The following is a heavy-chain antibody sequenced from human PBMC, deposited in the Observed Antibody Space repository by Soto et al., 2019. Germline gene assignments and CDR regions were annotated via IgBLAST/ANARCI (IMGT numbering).Heavy chain of an antibody. CDR1: GFTFSSYG. D-gene: IGHD2-15*01. CDR2: IWYDGSNK. Sequence: GGSLRLSCAASGFTFSSYGMHWVRQAPGKGQEWVAVIWYDGSNKYYADSVKGRFTISRDNSKNTLYLQMNSLRAEDTAVYYCARVAPGAYCSGGSCRNWFDPWGQGT. V-gene: IGHV3-33*01. CDR3: ARVAPGAYCSGGSCRNWFDP. J-gene: IGHJ5*02.